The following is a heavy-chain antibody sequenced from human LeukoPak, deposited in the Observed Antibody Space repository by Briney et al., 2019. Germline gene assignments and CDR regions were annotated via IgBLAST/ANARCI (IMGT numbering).Heavy chain of an antibody. CDR1: GFRFRNYW. CDR2: INEDGNEK. CDR3: VRELVVGPAEYFQS. V-gene: IGHV3-7*01. J-gene: IGHJ1*01. D-gene: IGHD1-26*01. Sequence: GGSLRLSCVASGFRFRNYWMAWIRHAPGRGREWVANINEDGNEKYYLDSVRGRFIISRDNARNSLFLQMNSLRGEDTGVYYCVRELVVGPAEYFQSWGQGTLVAVSS.